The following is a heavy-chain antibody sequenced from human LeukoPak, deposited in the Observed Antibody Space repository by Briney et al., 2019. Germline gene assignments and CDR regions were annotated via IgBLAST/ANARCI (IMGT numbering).Heavy chain of an antibody. CDR1: GGSFSGYY. J-gene: IGHJ2*01. V-gene: IGHV4-34*01. D-gene: IGHD2-2*01. CDR3: ASYAKDIVVLPAASIYWYFDL. CDR2: INHSGST. Sequence: PSETLSLTCAVYGGSFSGYYWSGIRQPPGKGREWMGEINHSGSTNYNPSLKSRVTISVDTSKNQFSLKLSSVTAADTAVYYCASYAKDIVVLPAASIYWYFDLWGRGTLVTVSS.